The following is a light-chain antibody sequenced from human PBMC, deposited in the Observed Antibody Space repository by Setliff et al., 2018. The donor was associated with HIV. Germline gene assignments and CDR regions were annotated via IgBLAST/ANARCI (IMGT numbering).Light chain of an antibody. CDR3: QSYDSSLSGYV. J-gene: IGLJ1*01. CDR1: SSNIEAGYD. V-gene: IGLV1-40*01. CDR2: GNS. Sequence: SVLTQPPSVSWAPGQKITNSCTGSSSNIEAGYDLHWYQHLPGTAPKLHIYGNSSRPSGVPDRFSGSNSDTSASLAITGLQAEDAADYYCQSYDSSLSGYVFGSGAKV.